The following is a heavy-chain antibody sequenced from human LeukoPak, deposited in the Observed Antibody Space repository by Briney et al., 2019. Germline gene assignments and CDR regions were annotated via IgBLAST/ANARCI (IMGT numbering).Heavy chain of an antibody. V-gene: IGHV1-69*06. CDR3: AREAGHYDFWSGYYSYFDY. Sequence: ASVKVSCKASGGTFSSYAISWVRQAPGQGLEWMGGIIPIFGTANYAQRFQGRVTITADKSTSTAYMELSSLRSEDTAVYYCAREAGHYDFWSGYYSYFDYWGQGTLVTVSS. CDR2: IIPIFGTA. CDR1: GGTFSSYA. J-gene: IGHJ4*02. D-gene: IGHD3-3*01.